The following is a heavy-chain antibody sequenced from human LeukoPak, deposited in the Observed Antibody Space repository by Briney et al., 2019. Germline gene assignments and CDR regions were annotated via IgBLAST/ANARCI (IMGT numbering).Heavy chain of an antibody. Sequence: SETLSLTCTVSGGSISSYYWSWIRQPAGKGLEWIGRIYTSGSTNYNPSLKSRVTMSVDTSKNQFSPKLSSVTAADTAVYYCARALGYCSSTSCYKGENWFDPWGQGTLVTVSS. CDR3: ARALGYCSSTSCYKGENWFDP. V-gene: IGHV4-4*07. CDR2: IYTSGST. CDR1: GGSISSYY. J-gene: IGHJ5*02. D-gene: IGHD2-2*02.